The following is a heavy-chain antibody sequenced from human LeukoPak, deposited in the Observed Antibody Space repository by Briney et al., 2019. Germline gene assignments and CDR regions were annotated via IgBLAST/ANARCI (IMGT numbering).Heavy chain of an antibody. J-gene: IGHJ4*02. Sequence: ASVKVSCKASGYTFTSYYMHWVRQAPGQGLEWMGIINPSGGSTSYAQKLQGRVTMTTDTSTSTAYMELRSLRSDDTAVYYCARGHSMITPRVYFDYWGQGTLVTVSS. D-gene: IGHD3-16*01. CDR2: INPSGGST. CDR3: ARGHSMITPRVYFDY. V-gene: IGHV1-46*01. CDR1: GYTFTSYY.